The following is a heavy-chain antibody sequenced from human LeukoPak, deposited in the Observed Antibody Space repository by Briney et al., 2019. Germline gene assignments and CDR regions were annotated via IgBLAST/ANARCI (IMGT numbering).Heavy chain of an antibody. J-gene: IGHJ5*02. Sequence: SETLSLTCTVSGYSISSGYYWGWIRQPPGKGLEWIGSIYHSGSTYYNPSLKSRVTISVDTSKNQFSLKLSSVTAADTAVYYCAREDLTIAAAGSNWFDPWGQGTLVTVSS. CDR1: GYSISSGYY. CDR2: IYHSGST. CDR3: AREDLTIAAAGSNWFDP. D-gene: IGHD6-13*01. V-gene: IGHV4-38-2*02.